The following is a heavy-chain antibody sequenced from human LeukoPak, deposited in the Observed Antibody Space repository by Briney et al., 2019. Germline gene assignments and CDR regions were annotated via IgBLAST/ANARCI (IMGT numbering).Heavy chain of an antibody. J-gene: IGHJ4*02. CDR2: ISSDGSNK. V-gene: IGHV3-30*18. CDR1: GFTFSSYG. D-gene: IGHD6-13*01. Sequence: GGSLRLSCAASGFTFSSYGMHWVRQAPGKGLEWVAVISSDGSNKYYADSVKGRFTISRDNSKNTLYLQMNSLRAEDTAVYYCAKDTYSSSLDYWGQGTLVTVSS. CDR3: AKDTYSSSLDY.